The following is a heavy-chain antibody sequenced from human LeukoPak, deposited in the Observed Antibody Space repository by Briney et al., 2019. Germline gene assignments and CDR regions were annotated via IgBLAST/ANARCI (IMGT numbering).Heavy chain of an antibody. Sequence: PSETLSLTCTVSGASISSYYWSWIRQPAGKGLEWIGRVYASGTTNYNPSLKSRVTMSVDTSKNQCSLKLSSVTAADTAVYYCARDQGDWEVRPGLDYWGQGTLVTVSS. D-gene: IGHD2-21*02. CDR1: GASISSYY. CDR3: ARDQGDWEVRPGLDY. J-gene: IGHJ4*02. CDR2: VYASGTT. V-gene: IGHV4-4*07.